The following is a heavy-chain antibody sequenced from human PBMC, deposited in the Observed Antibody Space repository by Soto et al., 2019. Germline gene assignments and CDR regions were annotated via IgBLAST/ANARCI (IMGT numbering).Heavy chain of an antibody. CDR1: GYLFNDNH. D-gene: IGHD4-4*01. CDR3: ATAKRGTVSLLSA. J-gene: IGHJ5*01. V-gene: IGHV1-2*02. CDR2: LNPYSGAR. Sequence: QVQLVQSGAELRKPGASVKVSCKASGYLFNDNHIHWVRQAPGQGLEWMGWLNPYSGARTYGANYKGRINLTRDTSLSTSYMELIGLRSDDTAVYYCATAKRGTVSLLSAWGQGTLVTVSS.